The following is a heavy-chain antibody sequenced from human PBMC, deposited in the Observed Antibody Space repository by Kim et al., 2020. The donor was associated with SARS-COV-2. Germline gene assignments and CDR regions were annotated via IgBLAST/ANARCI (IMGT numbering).Heavy chain of an antibody. D-gene: IGHD3-10*01. V-gene: IGHV4-39*01. Sequence: SETLSLTCTVSGGSISSSSYYWGWIRQPPGKGLEWIGSIYYSGSTYYNPSLKSRVTISVDTSKNQFSLKLSSVTAADTAVYYCGRVRGVQTRYFDYWGQGTLVTVSS. CDR2: IYYSGST. CDR1: GGSISSSSYY. CDR3: GRVRGVQTRYFDY. J-gene: IGHJ4*02.